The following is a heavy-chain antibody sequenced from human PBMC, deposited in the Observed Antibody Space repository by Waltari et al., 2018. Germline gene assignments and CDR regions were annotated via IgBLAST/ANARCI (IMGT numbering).Heavy chain of an antibody. J-gene: IGHJ4*02. CDR2: IRSRTKGDAT. Sequence: EVQLVESGGALVQPGGSLKLPCAAYGLILRHYAMHWVRQASGKGLEWVGRIRSRTKGDATAYAESVQGRFTISRDDSKNTAYLEMNSLKTDDTAVYYCIRPFEMGIDWGQGTLVTVSS. CDR1: GLILRHYA. D-gene: IGHD7-27*01. V-gene: IGHV3-73*01. CDR3: IRPFEMGID.